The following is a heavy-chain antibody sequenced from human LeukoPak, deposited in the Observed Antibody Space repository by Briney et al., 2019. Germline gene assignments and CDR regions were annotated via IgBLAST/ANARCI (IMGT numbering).Heavy chain of an antibody. J-gene: IGHJ4*02. D-gene: IGHD3-3*01. CDR1: GGSISSGGYY. Sequence: SQILSLTCTVSGGSISSGGYYWSWIRQHPGKGLEWIGYIYYSGSTYYNPSLKSRVTISVDTSKNQFSLKLSSVTAADTAVCYCASVYYDPPHYFDYWGQGTLVTVSS. CDR2: IYYSGST. V-gene: IGHV4-31*03. CDR3: ASVYYDPPHYFDY.